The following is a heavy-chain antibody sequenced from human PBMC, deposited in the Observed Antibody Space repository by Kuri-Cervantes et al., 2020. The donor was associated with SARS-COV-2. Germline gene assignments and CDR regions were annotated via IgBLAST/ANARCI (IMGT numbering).Heavy chain of an antibody. CDR2: INHSGST. J-gene: IGHJ4*02. CDR1: GGSFSGYY. Sequence: SETLSLTCAVYGGSFSGYYWGWIRQPPGKGLEWIGEINHSGSTNYNPSLKSRVTISVDTSKNQFSLKLISVTAADTAVYYSARVLYSSSWGHDYWGQGTLVTVSS. V-gene: IGHV4-34*01. CDR3: ARVLYSSSWGHDY. D-gene: IGHD6-13*01.